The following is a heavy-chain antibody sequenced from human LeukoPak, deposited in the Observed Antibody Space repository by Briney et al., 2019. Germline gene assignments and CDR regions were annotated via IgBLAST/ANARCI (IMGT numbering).Heavy chain of an antibody. J-gene: IGHJ5*02. CDR3: ARGTIAAAGMGA. CDR1: GFTFSSYG. D-gene: IGHD6-13*01. Sequence: QPGRSLRLSCAASGFTFSSYGMHWVRQAPGKGLEWVAVISYDGGDKYYADSVKGRFTISRDNAKNSLYLQMNSLRAEDTAVYYCARGTIAAAGMGAWGQGTLVTVSS. V-gene: IGHV3-30*03. CDR2: ISYDGGDK.